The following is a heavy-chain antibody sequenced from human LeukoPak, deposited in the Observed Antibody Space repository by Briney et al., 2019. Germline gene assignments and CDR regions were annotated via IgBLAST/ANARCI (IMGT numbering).Heavy chain of an antibody. CDR2: IIPILGIA. CDR3: ATERCPNGVCYNYYGLDV. J-gene: IGHJ6*02. Sequence: RASVKVSCKASGGTFSSYAISWVRQAPGQGLEWMGRIIPILGIANYAQKFQGRVTITADKSTSTAYMELSSLRSEDTAVYYCATERCPNGVCYNYYGLDVWGQGTTVTVFS. V-gene: IGHV1-69*04. CDR1: GGTFSSYA. D-gene: IGHD2-8*01.